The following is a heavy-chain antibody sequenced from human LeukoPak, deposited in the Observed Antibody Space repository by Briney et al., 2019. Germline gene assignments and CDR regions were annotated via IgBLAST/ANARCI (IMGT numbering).Heavy chain of an antibody. J-gene: IGHJ4*02. CDR2: ISPGSSTL. Sequence: GGSLRLSCAASGFTFNSNSMSWVRQAPGKGLEWISYISPGSSTLYCADSVKGRFTISRDDAEDSVYLQMTSLRDEDTAVYYCTRGGQGLALLNSWGQGTLVTVSS. CDR1: GFTFNSNS. CDR3: TRGGQGLALLNS. D-gene: IGHD6-19*01. V-gene: IGHV3-48*02.